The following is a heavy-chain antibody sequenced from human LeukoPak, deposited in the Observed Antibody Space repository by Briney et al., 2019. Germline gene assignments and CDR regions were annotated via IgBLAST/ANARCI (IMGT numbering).Heavy chain of an antibody. CDR1: GVTVSSNY. Sequence: GGSLRLSCAASGVTVSSNYMSWVRQAPGKGLEWVASFYRGISTYYADSVKGRFTTSRDHSKNTVYLQMDSLRPEDTAVYYCARYYDSSGYTQGAFDIWGQGTMVTVS. CDR3: ARYYDSSGYTQGAFDI. D-gene: IGHD3-22*01. J-gene: IGHJ3*02. CDR2: FYRGIST. V-gene: IGHV3-66*02.